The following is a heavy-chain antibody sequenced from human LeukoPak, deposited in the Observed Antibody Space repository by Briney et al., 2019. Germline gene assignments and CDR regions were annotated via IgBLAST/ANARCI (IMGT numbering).Heavy chain of an antibody. D-gene: IGHD1-26*01. CDR1: GFTFSNHG. V-gene: IGHV3-33*06. CDR2: IWYDGSNK. J-gene: IGHJ4*02. Sequence: GGSLRLSCAASGFTFSNHGMHWVRQAPGKGLEWVALIWYDGSNKEYAESVKGRFTISRDNSKSTLYLQMNSLRAEDTAVYYCAEEVGATYPTFDSWGQGTLVTVSS. CDR3: AEEVGATYPTFDS.